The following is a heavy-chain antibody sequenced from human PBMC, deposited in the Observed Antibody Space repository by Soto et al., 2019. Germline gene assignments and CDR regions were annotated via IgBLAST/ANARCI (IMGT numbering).Heavy chain of an antibody. J-gene: IGHJ4*02. V-gene: IGHV3-74*01. CDR3: ARDFTPHYYDSSGYYPGY. D-gene: IGHD3-22*01. CDR1: GFTFSSYW. CDR2: INSDGSST. Sequence: GGSLRLSCAASGFTFSSYWMHWVRQAPGKGLVWVSRINSDGSSTSYADSVKGRFTISRDNAKNTLYLQMNSLRAEDTAVYYCARDFTPHYYDSSGYYPGYWGQGTLVTVSS.